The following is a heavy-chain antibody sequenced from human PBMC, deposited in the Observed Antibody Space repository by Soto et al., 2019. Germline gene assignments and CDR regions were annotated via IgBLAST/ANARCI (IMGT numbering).Heavy chain of an antibody. CDR2: IYYTGST. V-gene: IGHV4-61*05. CDR1: ADSINSSPYY. J-gene: IGHJ4*02. D-gene: IGHD5-18*01. CDR3: ARAGYSYETGYYFDS. Sequence: SETLSLTCTVSADSINSSPYYWGWIRQPPGKGLEWIGFIYYTGSTNYIPSLKSRLTMSLHTSRNQFSLNLSSVTAADTAVYYCARAGYSYETGYYFDSWGQGTLVTRLL.